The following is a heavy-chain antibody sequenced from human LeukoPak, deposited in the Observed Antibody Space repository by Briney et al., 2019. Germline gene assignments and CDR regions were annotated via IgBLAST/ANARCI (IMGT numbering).Heavy chain of an antibody. CDR1: GLTFSGSA. CDR3: TRLGSLIAAAGTKHYFYYGMDV. D-gene: IGHD6-13*01. CDR2: NRSKANSYAT. J-gene: IGHJ6*02. V-gene: IGHV3-73*01. Sequence: PGGSLKLSCAASGLTFSGSAMHWVRQASGKGLEWVGRNRSKANSYATAYAASVKGRFTISRDDSKNTAYLQMNSLKTEDTAVYYCTRLGSLIAAAGTKHYFYYGMDVWGQGTTVTVSS.